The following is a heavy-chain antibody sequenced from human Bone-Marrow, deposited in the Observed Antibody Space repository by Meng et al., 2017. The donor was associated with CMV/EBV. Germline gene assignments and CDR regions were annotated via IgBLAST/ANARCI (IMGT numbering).Heavy chain of an antibody. CDR2: IYYSGST. V-gene: IGHV4-39*07. CDR1: GGTVTSSNYY. Sequence: SQTLSLTCTVSGGTVTSSNYYWGWIRQPPGKGLEWIGTIYYSGSTYINPSLESRVTISVDASKSQVSLRVMSVIDADTAVYYCARGGWSASNWFDPWGQGTLVTVSS. D-gene: IGHD3-3*01. J-gene: IGHJ5*02. CDR3: ARGGWSASNWFDP.